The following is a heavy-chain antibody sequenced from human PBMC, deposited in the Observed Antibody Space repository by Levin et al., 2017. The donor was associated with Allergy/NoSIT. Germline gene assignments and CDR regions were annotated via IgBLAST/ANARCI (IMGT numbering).Heavy chain of an antibody. CDR2: ISYDGSNK. V-gene: IGHV3-30*18. CDR3: AKDAIVVVPAATSMTFDY. Sequence: LSLTCAASGFTFSSYGMHWVRQAPGKGLEWVAVISYDGSNKYYADSVKGRFTISRDNSKNTLYLQMNSLRAEDTAVYYCAKDAIVVVPAATSMTFDYWGQGTLVTVSS. J-gene: IGHJ4*02. D-gene: IGHD2-2*01. CDR1: GFTFSSYG.